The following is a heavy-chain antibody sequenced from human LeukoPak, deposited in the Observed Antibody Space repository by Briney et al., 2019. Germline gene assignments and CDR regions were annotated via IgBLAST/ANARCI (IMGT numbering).Heavy chain of an antibody. D-gene: IGHD3-16*01. J-gene: IGHJ6*03. Sequence: SQTLSLTCAISGDSVSSNSASWHWIRQSPSRGLEWLGRTYYRSKWSNDYAVSMKSRITINPDTSKNQFSLQLNSVTPEDTAVYFCAREGGHYYYIDVWGKGTTATVSS. V-gene: IGHV6-1*01. CDR3: AREGGHYYYIDV. CDR2: TYYRSKWSN. CDR1: GDSVSSNSAS.